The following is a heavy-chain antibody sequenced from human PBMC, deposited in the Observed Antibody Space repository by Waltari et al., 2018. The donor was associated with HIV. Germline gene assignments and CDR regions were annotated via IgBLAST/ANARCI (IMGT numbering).Heavy chain of an antibody. V-gene: IGHV3-48*04. CDR3: ARDRATETVTTESFFDH. CDR2: IRGAGSAI. D-gene: IGHD3-10*01. Sequence: EVRLVQSGVGLVQPGGSLRLSCAASGFTFRRYSMTWVRQAPGKGLEWIAYIRGAGSAIYYAESVKGRFSVSRDNIKKSLFLQMDGLRVDDTALYYCARDRATETVTTESFFDHWGNGTLVTVSS. CDR1: GFTFRRYS. J-gene: IGHJ4*01.